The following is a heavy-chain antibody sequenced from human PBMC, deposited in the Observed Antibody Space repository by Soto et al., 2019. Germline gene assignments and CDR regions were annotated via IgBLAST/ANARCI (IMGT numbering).Heavy chain of an antibody. J-gene: IGHJ6*02. CDR3: ARAGTRPYFYYGMDV. D-gene: IGHD1-1*01. V-gene: IGHV3-53*01. CDR2: IYSGGTS. CDR1: GFTVSNNY. Sequence: GGSLRLSCAASGFTVSNNYMSWVRQAPGEGLEWVPVIYSGGTSYYADSVKGRFTISRDNSKNTLYLQMNSLRAEDTAVYYCARAGTRPYFYYGMDVWGQGTTVTVSS.